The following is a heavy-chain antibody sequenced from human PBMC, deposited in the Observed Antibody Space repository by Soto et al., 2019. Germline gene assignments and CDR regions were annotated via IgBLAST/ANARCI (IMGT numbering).Heavy chain of an antibody. CDR1: GFTFSTYS. CDR2: ISSSSSYI. V-gene: IGHV3-21*01. J-gene: IGHJ2*01. Sequence: EVQLVESGGGLVKPGGSLRLSCAASGFTFSTYSMNWVRQAPGKGLEWVSSISSSSSYIYYADSVKGRFTISRDNAKNLLYLQMNSVRAEDTAVYYCGRPDRDWYFALWGRGTLVTVSS. CDR3: GRPDRDWYFAL.